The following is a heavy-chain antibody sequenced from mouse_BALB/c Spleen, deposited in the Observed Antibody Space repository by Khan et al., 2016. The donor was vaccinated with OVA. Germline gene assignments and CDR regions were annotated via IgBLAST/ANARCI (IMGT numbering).Heavy chain of an antibody. CDR1: GFTFSSYS. D-gene: IGHD4-1*01. CDR2: IRSDGDYT. J-gene: IGHJ3*01. V-gene: IGHV5-6*01. Sequence: EVELVESEGDLVKPGGSLKLSCAASGFTFSSYSMSWVRQTPDKRLEWVATIRSDGDYTYFPDSVKGRFTISRDHAKNTLNLQMSSLKSEDKALYYCASHLTGSFAYWGQGTLVTVSA. CDR3: ASHLTGSFAY.